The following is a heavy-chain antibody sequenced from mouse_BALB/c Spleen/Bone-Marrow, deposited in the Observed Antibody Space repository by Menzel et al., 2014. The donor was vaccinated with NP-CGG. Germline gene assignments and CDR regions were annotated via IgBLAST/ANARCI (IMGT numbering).Heavy chain of an antibody. V-gene: IGHV1-82*01. CDR1: GYAFSSSW. CDR3: VRGGNSWYFDV. CDR2: IYPGDGDT. D-gene: IGHD2-1*01. Sequence: VQRVESGPELVKPGASVKISCKASGYAFSSSWMNWVKQRPGQGLEWIGRIYPGDGDTNYNGKFKGKATLTADKSSSTAYMQLSSLTSVDSAVYFCVRGGNSWYFDVWGAGTTVTVSS. J-gene: IGHJ1*01.